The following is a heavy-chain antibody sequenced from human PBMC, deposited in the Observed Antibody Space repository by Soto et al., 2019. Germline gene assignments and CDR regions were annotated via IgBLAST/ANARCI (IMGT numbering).Heavy chain of an antibody. J-gene: IGHJ4*02. CDR2: IIPIFGTA. D-gene: IGHD3-3*01. Sequence: SVKVSCKASGGTFSSYAISWVRQAPGQGLEWMGGIIPIFGTANYAQKFQGRVTITADESTSTAYMELSSLRSDDTAVYYCARATYYDFRSGYRNFDYWGQGTLVTVSS. V-gene: IGHV1-69*13. CDR1: GGTFSSYA. CDR3: ARATYYDFRSGYRNFDY.